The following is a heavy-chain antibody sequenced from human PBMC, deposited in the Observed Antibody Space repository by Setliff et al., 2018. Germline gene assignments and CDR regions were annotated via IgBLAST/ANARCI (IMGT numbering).Heavy chain of an antibody. V-gene: IGHV1-18*01. CDR3: ARGYSSSWQSRMGFDP. Sequence: GASVKVSCKASGHTFITFGISWVRQAPGQGLEWMGWISAYSDDTKYAEKFQGRVTMTMDASTGTAYMELRSLRSDDTAVYYCARGYSSSWQSRMGFDPWGQGTLVT. D-gene: IGHD6-13*01. CDR1: GHTFITFG. J-gene: IGHJ5*02. CDR2: ISAYSDDT.